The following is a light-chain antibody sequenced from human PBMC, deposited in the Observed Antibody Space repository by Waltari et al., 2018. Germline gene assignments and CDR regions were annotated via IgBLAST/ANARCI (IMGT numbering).Light chain of an antibody. CDR2: WAS. J-gene: IGKJ5*01. CDR3: QQYYTTPIT. CDR1: QSVLYSSNNKNY. Sequence: DIVMTQSPDSLAVSLGERATINCRSSQSVLYSSNNKNYVAWYQQKPGQPPKLLIYWASTRESGVPDRFSGGGSGTDFTLTISSLQAEDVAVYYCQQYYTTPITFGQGTRLEIK. V-gene: IGKV4-1*01.